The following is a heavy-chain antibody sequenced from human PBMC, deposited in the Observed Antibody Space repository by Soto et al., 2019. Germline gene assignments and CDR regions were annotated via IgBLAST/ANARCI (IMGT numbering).Heavy chain of an antibody. V-gene: IGHV4-31*03. J-gene: IGHJ1*01. Sequence: QVQLQESGPGLVKPSQTLSLTCTVSGGSISSGGYYWSWIRQHPGKGLEWIGYIYYSGSTSYNPSLQSRHPISVDTAKHQFSLKRSSVTAADTAVYYCARGVIHLGQASLVTVSS. CDR3: ARGVIH. CDR2: IYYSGST. CDR1: GGSISSGGYY. D-gene: IGHD3-16*02.